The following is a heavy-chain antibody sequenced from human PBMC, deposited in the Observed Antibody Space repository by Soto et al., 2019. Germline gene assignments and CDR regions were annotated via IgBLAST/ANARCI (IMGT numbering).Heavy chain of an antibody. Sequence: SQTLSLTCAISGDSVSSDITSWNWIRQSPSRGLEWLGRTYYRSKWFHDYAASVKSRITINPDTSKNQFSLELNSMTPEDTAVYYCARVGCSSTSCYGIWGWFDPWGQGTLVTVSS. J-gene: IGHJ5*02. CDR2: TYYRSKWFH. V-gene: IGHV6-1*01. CDR1: GDSVSSDITS. D-gene: IGHD2-2*01. CDR3: ARVGCSSTSCYGIWGWFDP.